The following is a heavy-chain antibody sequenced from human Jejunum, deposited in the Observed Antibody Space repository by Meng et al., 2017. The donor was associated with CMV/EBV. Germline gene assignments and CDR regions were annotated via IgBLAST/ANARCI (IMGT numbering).Heavy chain of an antibody. V-gene: IGHV2-5*02. J-gene: IGHJ5*02. D-gene: IGHD3-10*01. CDR1: FSLATSGVG. CDR2: VYWDDDK. Sequence: FSLATSGVGVGWIRQPPGKALAWLALVYWDDDKRYNPSLKSRLTITRDTSKNQVVLTMTNMDPADTATYFCARSGGSTWFEEKNWFDPWGQGTLVTVSS. CDR3: ARSGGSTWFEEKNWFDP.